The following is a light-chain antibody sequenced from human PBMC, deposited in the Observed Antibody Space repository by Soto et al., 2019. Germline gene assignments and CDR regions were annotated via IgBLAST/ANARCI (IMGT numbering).Light chain of an antibody. V-gene: IGLV2-14*01. CDR1: SGDVGGYDY. CDR3: SAHKSGSTRV. Sequence: QSALTQPASVSGSPGQSIAISCTGTSGDVGGYDYVSWYQQHPDKAPKLMIYEVTTRPSWVSNRFSGSKSGNTASLTISGLQPEDEAYYYYSAHKSGSTRVSGSGVKVTVL. CDR2: EVT. J-gene: IGLJ1*01.